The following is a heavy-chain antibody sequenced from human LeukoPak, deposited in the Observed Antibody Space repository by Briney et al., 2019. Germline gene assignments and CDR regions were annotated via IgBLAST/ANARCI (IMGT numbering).Heavy chain of an antibody. CDR2: IYYSGST. V-gene: IGHV4-39*07. Sequence: PSETLSLTCTVFGGSISSSSYYWGWIRQPPGKGLEWIGSIYYSGSTYYNPSLKSRVTISVDTSKNQFSLKLSSVTAADTAVYYCASLVPTFYYMDVWGKGTTVTVSS. CDR1: GGSISSSSYY. CDR3: ASLVPTFYYMDV. J-gene: IGHJ6*03. D-gene: IGHD2/OR15-2a*01.